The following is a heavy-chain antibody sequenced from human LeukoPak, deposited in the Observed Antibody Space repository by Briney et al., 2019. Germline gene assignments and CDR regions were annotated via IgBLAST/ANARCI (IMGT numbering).Heavy chain of an antibody. D-gene: IGHD3-22*01. CDR2: TYYRSKWYN. J-gene: IGHJ4*02. Sequence: SQTLSLTCAISGDSVSSNSAAWNWIRQSPSSGLEWLGRTYYRSKWYNDYAVSVKSRITINPDTSKNQFSLQLNSVTPEDTAVYYCARAAGYHDLGFDYWGQGTLVTVSS. CDR1: GDSVSSNSAA. CDR3: ARAAGYHDLGFDY. V-gene: IGHV6-1*01.